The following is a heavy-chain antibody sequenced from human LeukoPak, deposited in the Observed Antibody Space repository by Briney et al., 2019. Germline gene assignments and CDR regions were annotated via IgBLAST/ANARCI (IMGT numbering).Heavy chain of an antibody. CDR3: ARDRWGYYGSGSYYAVWCFDL. CDR1: GGSISSSNW. J-gene: IGHJ2*01. CDR2: IYHSGST. V-gene: IGHV4-4*02. Sequence: SGTLSLTCAVSGGSISSSNWWSWVRRPPGKGLEWIGEIYHSGSTNYNPSLKSRVTISVDKSKNQFSLKLSSVTAADTAVYYCARDRWGYYGSGSYYAVWCFDLWGRGTLVTVSS. D-gene: IGHD3-10*01.